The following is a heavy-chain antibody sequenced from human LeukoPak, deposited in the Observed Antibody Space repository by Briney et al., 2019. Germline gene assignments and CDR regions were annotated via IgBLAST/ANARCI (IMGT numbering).Heavy chain of an antibody. Sequence: ASVKVSCKASGYTFTGYYMHWVRQAPGQGLEWMGWINPNSDGTNYAQKFQGWVTMTRDTSISTAYMELSRLRSDDTAVYYCARQPSSGWSEGYYFDYWGQGTLATVSS. CDR3: ARQPSSGWSEGYYFDY. D-gene: IGHD6-19*01. CDR1: GYTFTGYY. V-gene: IGHV1-2*04. CDR2: INPNSDGT. J-gene: IGHJ4*02.